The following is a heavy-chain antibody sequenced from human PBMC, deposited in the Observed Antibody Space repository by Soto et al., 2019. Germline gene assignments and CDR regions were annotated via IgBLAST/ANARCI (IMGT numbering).Heavy chain of an antibody. D-gene: IGHD6-19*01. CDR1: GGTFSSYT. V-gene: IGHV1-69*02. J-gene: IGHJ6*02. Sequence: SVKVSCKASGGTFSSYTISWVRQAPGQGLEWMGRIIPILGIANYAQKFQGRVTITADKSTSTAYMELSSLRSEDTAVYYCASAPGYRSGSAGMHVSGQATTVTVSS. CDR2: IIPILGIA. CDR3: ASAPGYRSGSAGMHV.